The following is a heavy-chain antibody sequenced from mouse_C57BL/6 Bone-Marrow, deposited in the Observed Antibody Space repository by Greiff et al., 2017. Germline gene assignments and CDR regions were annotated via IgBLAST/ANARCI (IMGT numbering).Heavy chain of an antibody. CDR2: INPNNGGT. CDR1: GYTFTDYN. Sequence: VQLKQSGPELVKPGASVKMSCKASGYTFTDYNMHWVKQSHGKSLEWIGYINPNNGGTSFNQKFKGKATLTANKSSSTAYMELRSLTSEDSAVYYCANDLLWLRRKYYAMDYWGQGTSVTVAS. J-gene: IGHJ4*01. V-gene: IGHV1-22*01. D-gene: IGHD2-2*01. CDR3: ANDLLWLRRKYYAMDY.